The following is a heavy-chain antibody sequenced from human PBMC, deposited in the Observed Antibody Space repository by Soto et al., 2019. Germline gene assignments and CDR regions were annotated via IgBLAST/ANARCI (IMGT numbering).Heavy chain of an antibody. Sequence: SETLSLTCAVSGYVITNGYHWGWIRQPQGKELEWIGTIYHSGDTYYNPSLKSRVTISIDTAKNHLSLILRSVTAADTATYYCTRIYCTTTSCFINGMDVWGQGTTVTVSS. CDR1: GYVITNGYH. CDR3: TRIYCTTTSCFINGMDV. V-gene: IGHV4-38-2*01. CDR2: IYHSGDT. J-gene: IGHJ6*02. D-gene: IGHD2-2*01.